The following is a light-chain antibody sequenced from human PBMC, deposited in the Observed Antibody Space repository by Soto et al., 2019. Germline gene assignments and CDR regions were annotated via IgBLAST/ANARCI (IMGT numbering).Light chain of an antibody. Sequence: EIVMTQSPATLSVSPGERAALSCKASQSVSANLAWYQQKRGQAPRLLIYSASTRATGTPARFSGSGSGTEFTLTISSLQSEDFAFYYCQQYNNWPQTFGQGTKVDIK. CDR3: QQYNNWPQT. J-gene: IGKJ1*01. CDR1: QSVSAN. CDR2: SAS. V-gene: IGKV3-15*01.